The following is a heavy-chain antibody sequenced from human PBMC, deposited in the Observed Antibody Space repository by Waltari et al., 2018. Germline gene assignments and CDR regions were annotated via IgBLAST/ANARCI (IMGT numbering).Heavy chain of an antibody. J-gene: IGHJ2*01. V-gene: IGHV5-51*01. Sequence: VQLEQSGTVLKKPGEALKISCQGSGDTFAASWIAWVRQMAGKGLGWMGIIYPSGSDTRYSPSHQGHFSISADKSISTVYLQWSSLKASDSGIYYCVRQRGQYQFPVDVWGRGTLVTVSS. CDR3: VRQRGQYQFPVDV. D-gene: IGHD3-16*01. CDR2: IYPSGSDT. CDR1: GDTFAASW.